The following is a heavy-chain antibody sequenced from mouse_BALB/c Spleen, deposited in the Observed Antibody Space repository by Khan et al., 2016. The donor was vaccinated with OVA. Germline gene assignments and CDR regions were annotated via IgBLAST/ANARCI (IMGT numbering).Heavy chain of an antibody. Sequence: EVELQESGPGLVKPSQSLSLTCTVTGYSITSGYGWNWIRQFPGNKLEWMGYISYSGGTNYNPSLKRRISITRDTSKNQFFLQFNSVTTEDTATYYCARTARIKYWGQGTTLTVSS. J-gene: IGHJ2*01. CDR1: GYSITSGYG. D-gene: IGHD1-2*01. V-gene: IGHV3-2*02. CDR3: ARTARIKY. CDR2: ISYSGGT.